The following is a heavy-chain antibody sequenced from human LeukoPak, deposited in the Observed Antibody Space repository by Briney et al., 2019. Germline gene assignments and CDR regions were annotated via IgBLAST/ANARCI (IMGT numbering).Heavy chain of an antibody. CDR2: ISSSSSYI. J-gene: IGHJ4*02. V-gene: IGHV3-21*01. D-gene: IGHD5-24*01. CDR3: ARDRDFDY. CDR1: GFTFNNYN. Sequence: SGGSLRLSCAASGFTFNNYNMNWVRQAPGKGLEWVSSISSSSSYIYYADSVKGRFTISRDNAKNPLYLQMNSLRVEDTAVYYCARDRDFDYWGQGTLVTVSS.